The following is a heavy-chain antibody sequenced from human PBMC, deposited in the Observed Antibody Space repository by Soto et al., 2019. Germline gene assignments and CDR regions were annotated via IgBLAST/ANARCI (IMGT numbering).Heavy chain of an antibody. J-gene: IGHJ6*02. Sequence: QVHLVQSGAEVKKPGASVKVSCKASGYTFTSCGISWVRQAPGQGLEWMGLINTYNGYTNYPQNFQGRVTMTTDPSTGTVYMELRSLTSDDTAVYYCARDRTKGLDVWGQGTTVTVSS. V-gene: IGHV1-18*01. D-gene: IGHD1-7*01. CDR1: GYTFTSCG. CDR3: ARDRTKGLDV. CDR2: INTYNGYT.